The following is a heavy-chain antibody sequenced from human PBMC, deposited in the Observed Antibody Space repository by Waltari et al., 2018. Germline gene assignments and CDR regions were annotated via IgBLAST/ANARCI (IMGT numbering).Heavy chain of an antibody. CDR2: INHSGST. Sequence: QVQLQQWGAGLLKPSETLSLTCAVYGGSFRGYYWSWIRQPPGKGLEWIGEINHSGSTNYNPSLKSRVTISVDTSKNQFSLKLSSVTAADTAVYYCALSRSGSYDYWGQGTLVTVSS. V-gene: IGHV4-34*01. CDR1: GGSFRGYY. J-gene: IGHJ4*02. CDR3: ALSRSGSYDY. D-gene: IGHD3-10*01.